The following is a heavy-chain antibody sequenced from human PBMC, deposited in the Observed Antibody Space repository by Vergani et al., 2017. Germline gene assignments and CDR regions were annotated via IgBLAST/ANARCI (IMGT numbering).Heavy chain of an antibody. CDR2: ISWNSGSI. D-gene: IGHD1-26*01. CDR3: AKDGSYSGSYHGGLDY. Sequence: EVQLVESGGGLVQPGRSLRLSCAASGFTFDDYAMHWVRQAPGKGLEWVSGISWNSGSIGYADSVKGRFTISRDNAKNSLYLQMNSLRAEDTAVYYCAKDGSYSGSYHGGLDYWGQGTLVTVSS. J-gene: IGHJ4*02. CDR1: GFTFDDYA. V-gene: IGHV3-9*01.